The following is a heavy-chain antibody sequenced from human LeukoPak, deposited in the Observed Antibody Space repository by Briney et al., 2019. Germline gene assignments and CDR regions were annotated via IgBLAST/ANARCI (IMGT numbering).Heavy chain of an antibody. CDR2: IYPGDSDT. CDR3: ARTGYSSGWYGGFDI. J-gene: IGHJ3*02. D-gene: IGHD6-19*01. CDR1: GSRFTNYW. V-gene: IGHV5-51*01. Sequence: GESLQISWKGSGSRFTNYWIGWARQMSGKGLEWMGIIYPGDSDTRYSPSFQGQVTISADKSIITAYLQWSSLKASDTAMYYCARTGYSSGWYGGFDIWGQGTLVTVSS.